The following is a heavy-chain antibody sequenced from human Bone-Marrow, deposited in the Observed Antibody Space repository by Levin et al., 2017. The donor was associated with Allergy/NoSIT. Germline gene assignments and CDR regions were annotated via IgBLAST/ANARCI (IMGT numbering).Heavy chain of an antibody. J-gene: IGHJ6*02. CDR3: ARDRRWESSSWKDYYAMDV. Sequence: GESLKISCAASGFSFSDSYMTWIRQAPGRGLEWVSYMNSRGSTIYYADSVKGRFTISRDNAKDSLYLQMDSLRAEDTAVYYCARDRRWESSSWKDYYAMDVWGQGTTVTVSS. CDR2: MNSRGSTI. CDR1: GFSFSDSY. D-gene: IGHD6-13*01. V-gene: IGHV3-11*01.